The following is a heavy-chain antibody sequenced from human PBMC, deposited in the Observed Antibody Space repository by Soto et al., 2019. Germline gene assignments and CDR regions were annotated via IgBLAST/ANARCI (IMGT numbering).Heavy chain of an antibody. V-gene: IGHV3-33*01. CDR3: ARGTPDTAMVYYYDYGMDV. CDR2: IWYDGSNK. D-gene: IGHD5-18*01. Sequence: GGSLRLFCAASGFTCSTYGMHWVRQSPGKGLDWGAVIWYDGSNKYYADSVKGRFAISRDNSKNTLYLQMNSLRAEDTAVYYCARGTPDTAMVYYYDYGMDVWGQRTPVTVSS. CDR1: GFTCSTYG. J-gene: IGHJ6*02.